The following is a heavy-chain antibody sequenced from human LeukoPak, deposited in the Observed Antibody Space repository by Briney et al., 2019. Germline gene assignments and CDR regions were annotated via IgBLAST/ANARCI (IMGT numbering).Heavy chain of an antibody. J-gene: IGHJ4*02. Sequence: PGGSLRLSCAASGVTFSSYSMNWVRQAPGKGLEWVSSISSSSSYIYYADSVKRRSTISRNTAKNSLYLQMNSLRAKDTAVYYCARLAVAGSISDYWGQGTLVTVSS. D-gene: IGHD6-19*01. CDR2: ISSSSSYI. CDR1: GVTFSSYS. V-gene: IGHV3-21*01. CDR3: ARLAVAGSISDY.